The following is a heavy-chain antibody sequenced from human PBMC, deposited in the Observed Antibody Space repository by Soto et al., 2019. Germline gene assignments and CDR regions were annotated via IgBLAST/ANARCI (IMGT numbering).Heavy chain of an antibody. J-gene: IGHJ6*02. CDR2: TYYRSKWYN. V-gene: IGHV6-1*01. D-gene: IGHD2-2*01. Sequence: PSQTLSLTCAISGDSVSSNSAAWNWIRQSPSRGLEWLGRTYYRSKWYNDYAVSVKSRITINPDTSKNQFSLQLNSVTPEDTAVYYCARDLDVVVPAAPDYGMDVWGQGTTGTSP. CDR1: GDSVSSNSAA. CDR3: ARDLDVVVPAAPDYGMDV.